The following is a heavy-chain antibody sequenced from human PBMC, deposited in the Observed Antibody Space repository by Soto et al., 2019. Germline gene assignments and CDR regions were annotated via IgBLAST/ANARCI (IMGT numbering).Heavy chain of an antibody. J-gene: IGHJ5*02. CDR1: GGAISGYY. CDR2: IYSSGST. D-gene: IGHD3-3*02. CDR3: ERRQPFYDCFDP. V-gene: IGHV4-4*07. Sequence: SETLSLTCTVTGGAISGYYWTWIRQSDGEGLEWIGRIYSSGSTNYNPSLKSRVTISLDTSMNYFSLRLSSVTAAATAVYYCERRQPFYDCFDPWGQGTLVNVAS.